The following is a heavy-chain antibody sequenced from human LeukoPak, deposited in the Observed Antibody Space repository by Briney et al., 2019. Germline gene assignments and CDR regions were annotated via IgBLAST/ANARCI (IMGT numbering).Heavy chain of an antibody. CDR2: IWYDGSNK. CDR1: GFTFSSYG. V-gene: IGHV3-33*01. Sequence: PGGSLRLSCAASGFTFSSYGMHWVRQAPGKGLEWVAVIWYDGSNKYYADSAKGRFTISRDNSKNTLYLQMNSLRAEDTAVYYCARALTYYYDSSGYHPDYWGQGTLVTVSS. J-gene: IGHJ4*02. CDR3: ARALTYYYDSSGYHPDY. D-gene: IGHD3-22*01.